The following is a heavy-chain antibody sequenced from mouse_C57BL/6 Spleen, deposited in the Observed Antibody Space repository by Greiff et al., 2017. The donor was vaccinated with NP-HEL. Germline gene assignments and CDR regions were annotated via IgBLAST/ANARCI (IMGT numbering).Heavy chain of an antibody. V-gene: IGHV5-6*01. D-gene: IGHD3-2*02. CDR2: ISSGGRYT. CDR3: ARYLDSSGYGFYAMDY. Sequence: DVHLVESGGDLVKPGGSLKLSCAASGFTFSSYGMSWVRQTPDKRLEWVATISSGGRYTYYPDSVKGRFTISRDNAKNTLYLQMSSLKSEDTAMYYCARYLDSSGYGFYAMDYWGQGTSVTVSS. J-gene: IGHJ4*01. CDR1: GFTFSSYG.